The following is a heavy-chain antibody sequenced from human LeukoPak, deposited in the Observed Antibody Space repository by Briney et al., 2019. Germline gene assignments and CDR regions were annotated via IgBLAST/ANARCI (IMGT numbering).Heavy chain of an antibody. CDR3: AKDIPDYYYMDV. J-gene: IGHJ6*03. V-gene: IGHV3-43*02. CDR2: ISGDGGST. CDR1: GFTFDDYA. Sequence: PGGSLRLSCAASGFTFDDYAMHWVRQAPGRGLEWVSLISGDGGSTYYADSVKGRFTISRDNSKNSLYLQMDSLRTEDTALYYCAKDIPDYYYMDVWGKGTTVTVSS.